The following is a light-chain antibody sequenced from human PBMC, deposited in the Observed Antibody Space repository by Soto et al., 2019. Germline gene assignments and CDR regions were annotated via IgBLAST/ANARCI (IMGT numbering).Light chain of an antibody. CDR3: CSYAGSSTDV. V-gene: IGLV2-23*01. Sequence: QSVLTQAASVSGSPGQSITISCTGTSSDVGSYNLVSWYQQHPGKAPKLMIYEGSKRPSGVSNRFSGSKSGNTASLTISGLQAEDEADYYCCSYAGSSTDVFGTGTKVAVL. CDR2: EGS. J-gene: IGLJ1*01. CDR1: SSDVGSYNL.